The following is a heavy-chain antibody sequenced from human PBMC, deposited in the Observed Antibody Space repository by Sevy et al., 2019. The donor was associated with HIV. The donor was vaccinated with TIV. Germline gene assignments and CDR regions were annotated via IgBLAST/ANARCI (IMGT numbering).Heavy chain of an antibody. J-gene: IGHJ4*02. CDR2: IKQDGSDK. Sequence: GGSLRLSCVASGFTFSSYWMHWVRQAPGKGLEWVANIKQDGSDKYYVGSVKGRFTISRDNAKNTVYLQMNSLRAEDTAVYYCAGRSFDYWGQGTLVTVSS. CDR1: GFTFSSYW. CDR3: AGRSFDY. V-gene: IGHV3-7*01.